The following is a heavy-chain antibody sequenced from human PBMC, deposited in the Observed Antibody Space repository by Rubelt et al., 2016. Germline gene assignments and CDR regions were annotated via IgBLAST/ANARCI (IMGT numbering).Heavy chain of an antibody. CDR1: GGLITSYY. CDR3: ARSPDGYHFDS. D-gene: IGHD5-24*01. Sequence: QVQLQESGPGLVKPSETLSLTCSVSGGLITSYYWSWIRQPPGKGLEWIDYISYTGSTNYNPSLNSRVTMSVYRSKTLFSLKLSSVTAADTAVYFCARSPDGYHFDSWGQGTLVTVSS. V-gene: IGHV4-59*01. CDR2: ISYTGST. J-gene: IGHJ4*02.